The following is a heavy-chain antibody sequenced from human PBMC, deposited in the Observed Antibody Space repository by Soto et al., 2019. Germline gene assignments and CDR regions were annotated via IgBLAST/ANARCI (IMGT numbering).Heavy chain of an antibody. D-gene: IGHD6-13*01. CDR1: GGSIRSPNFS. Sequence: SETLSLTCTVIGGSIRSPNFSWSWIRQHPGKGPEWIGYIYYNGTTTYSPSLESRVTISVDTSKNQFSLKLSSVTAADTAVYYCAREVWDSSSWYVNYFDYWGQGTLVTVSS. J-gene: IGHJ4*02. CDR3: AREVWDSSSWYVNYFDY. V-gene: IGHV4-61*01. CDR2: IYYNGTT.